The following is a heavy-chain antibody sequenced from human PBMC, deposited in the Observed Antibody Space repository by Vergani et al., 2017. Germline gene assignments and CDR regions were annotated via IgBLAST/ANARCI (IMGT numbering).Heavy chain of an antibody. CDR1: GFTFSSYA. Sequence: QVQLVESGGGVVQPGRSLRLSCAASGFTFSSYAMHWVRQAPGKGLEWVAVISYDGSNKYYADSVKGRFTISRDNSNNTLYLQMNSLRAEDTAVYYCARAPSSLLYRAGYFQHWGQGTLVTVSS. CDR3: ARAPSSLLYRAGYFQH. CDR2: ISYDGSNK. D-gene: IGHD2-2*02. V-gene: IGHV3-30-3*01. J-gene: IGHJ1*01.